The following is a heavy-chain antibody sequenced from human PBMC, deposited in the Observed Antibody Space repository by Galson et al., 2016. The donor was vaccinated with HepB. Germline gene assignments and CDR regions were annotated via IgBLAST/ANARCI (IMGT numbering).Heavy chain of an antibody. CDR3: ARAGDRSGYFQLRWFDP. Sequence: SLRLSCAASGFTFRNYGIHWVRQAPGKGLEWLAVISYDGNNGYYADSVKGRFTISRDNSKNTLDLQMSSLRAEDTAVYYCARAGDRSGYFQLRWFDPWGQGTLVTVSS. D-gene: IGHD3-22*01. CDR1: GFTFRNYG. CDR2: ISYDGNNG. J-gene: IGHJ5*02. V-gene: IGHV3-30*03.